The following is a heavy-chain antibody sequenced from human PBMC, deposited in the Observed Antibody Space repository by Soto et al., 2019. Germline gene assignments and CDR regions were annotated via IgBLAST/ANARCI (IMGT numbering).Heavy chain of an antibody. CDR1: GFTFTSSA. D-gene: IGHD3-9*01. CDR3: AAGRETYYDILTGYYRGWGAFDI. J-gene: IGHJ3*02. Sequence: QMQLVQSGPEVKKPGTSVKVSCKASGFTFTSSAMQWVRQARGQRLEWIGWIVVGSGNTNYAQKFQERVTITRDMSTSTAYRDMSSLRSEDTAVYYCAAGRETYYDILTGYYRGWGAFDIWGQGTMVTVSS. CDR2: IVVGSGNT. V-gene: IGHV1-58*02.